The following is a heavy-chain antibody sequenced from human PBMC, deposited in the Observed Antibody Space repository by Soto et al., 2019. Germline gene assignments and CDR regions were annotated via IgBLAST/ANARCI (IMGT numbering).Heavy chain of an antibody. Sequence: QVQLVQSGAEVKKPGSSVKVSCKASGGTFSSYAISWVRQAPGQGLEWMGGIIPIFGTANYAQKFQGRVTITADESTSTAYMELSTLRSADTAVYYCASSNYYHSSGYYEHFDYWGQGTQVTVSS. J-gene: IGHJ4*02. CDR2: IIPIFGTA. V-gene: IGHV1-69*12. D-gene: IGHD3-22*01. CDR1: GGTFSSYA. CDR3: ASSNYYHSSGYYEHFDY.